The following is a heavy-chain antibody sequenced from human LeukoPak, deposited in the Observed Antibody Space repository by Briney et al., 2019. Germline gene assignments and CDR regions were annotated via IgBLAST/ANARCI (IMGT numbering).Heavy chain of an antibody. CDR1: GGSFSGYY. Sequence: PSETLSLTCAVYGGSFSGYYWSWIRQPLGKGLEWIGEINHSGSTNYNPSLKSRVTISVDRSKNQFSLKLSSVTAADTAVYYCARVGYGDSQIDYWGQGTLVTVSS. CDR3: ARVGYGDSQIDY. J-gene: IGHJ4*02. D-gene: IGHD3-16*01. V-gene: IGHV4-34*01. CDR2: INHSGST.